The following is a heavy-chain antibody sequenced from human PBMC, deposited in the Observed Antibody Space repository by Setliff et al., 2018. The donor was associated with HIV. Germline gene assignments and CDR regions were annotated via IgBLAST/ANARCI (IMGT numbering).Heavy chain of an antibody. Sequence: GGSLRLSCVTSGFSFNNYGMHWVRQAPGKGLEWVALISHDGSYKHNADSVKGRFTISRDNSKNTLYLQMNSLRAEDTAVYYCAKDPGGISGYYEGVESYFDYWGQGTLVTVSS. CDR1: GFSFNNYG. J-gene: IGHJ4*02. D-gene: IGHD3-22*01. V-gene: IGHV3-30*12. CDR3: AKDPGGISGYYEGVESYFDY. CDR2: ISHDGSYK.